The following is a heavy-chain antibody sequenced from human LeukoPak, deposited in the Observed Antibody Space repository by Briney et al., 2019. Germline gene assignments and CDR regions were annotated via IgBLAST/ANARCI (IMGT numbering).Heavy chain of an antibody. Sequence: GGSLRLSCAASGFTFSSYSMNWVRQAPGKGLEWVSSISSSSSYIYYADSVKGRFTISRDNAKNSLYLQMNSLRAEETAVYYCARVQAVVVVAAPDYWGQGTLVTVSS. CDR1: GFTFSSYS. J-gene: IGHJ4*02. V-gene: IGHV3-21*01. D-gene: IGHD2-15*01. CDR2: ISSSSSYI. CDR3: ARVQAVVVVAAPDY.